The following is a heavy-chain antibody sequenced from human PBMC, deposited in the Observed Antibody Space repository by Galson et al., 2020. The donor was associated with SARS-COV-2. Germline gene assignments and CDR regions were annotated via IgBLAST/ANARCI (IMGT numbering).Heavy chain of an antibody. CDR2: IYYSGST. Sequence: PSETLSLTCTVSGGSISSYYWSWIRQPPGKGLEWIGYIYYSGSTNYNPSLKSRVTISVDTSKNQFSLKLSSVTAADTAVYYCARGLGFPSSLGYYYYGMDVWGQGTTVTVSS. V-gene: IGHV4-59*01. J-gene: IGHJ6*02. CDR1: GGSISSYY. CDR3: ARGLGFPSSLGYYYYGMDV. D-gene: IGHD2-15*01.